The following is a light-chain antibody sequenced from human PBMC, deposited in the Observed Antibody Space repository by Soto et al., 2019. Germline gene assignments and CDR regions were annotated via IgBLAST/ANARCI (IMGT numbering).Light chain of an antibody. Sequence: EIVMTQDPVSLSVSPGERVTLSCRASQAIRTNLAWYQQKVGQAPRLLIYGSSTRATGIPARFSGSGSGTEFTLTISSLQSEDFAVYYCQQYNHWHPGYTFGQGTKVDSK. CDR1: QAIRTN. V-gene: IGKV3-15*01. J-gene: IGKJ2*01. CDR2: GSS. CDR3: QQYNHWHPGYT.